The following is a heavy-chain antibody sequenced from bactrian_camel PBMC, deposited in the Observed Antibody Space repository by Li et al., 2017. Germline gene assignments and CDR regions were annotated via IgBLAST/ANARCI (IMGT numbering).Heavy chain of an antibody. D-gene: IGHD3*01. V-gene: IGHV3S53*01. CDR2: IGIDRAT. CDR1: GYIYSSNC. Sequence: HVQLVESGGDSVPVGGSLKLSCAASGYIYSSNCMGWFRSAIGKEREGVAIIGIDRATNYADSVKGRFTIAEDKAKGTLTLQMIGLKPEDTAIYYCVDMIRYDCNSSPSDSWGQGTQVTVS. J-gene: IGHJ4*01. CDR3: VDMIRYDCNSSPSDS.